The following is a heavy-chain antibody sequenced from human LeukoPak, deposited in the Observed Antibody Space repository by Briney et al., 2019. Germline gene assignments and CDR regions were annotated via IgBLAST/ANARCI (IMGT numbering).Heavy chain of an antibody. Sequence: GGSLRLSCTASGFTFSNAWMSWARQAPGKGLEWVSYISSSGSTIYYADSVKGRFAISRDNAKNSLYLQMNSLRAEDTAVYYCAREYSGSYYAFDYWGQGTLVTVSS. J-gene: IGHJ4*02. CDR1: GFTFSNAW. V-gene: IGHV3-11*01. CDR3: AREYSGSYYAFDY. D-gene: IGHD1-26*01. CDR2: ISSSGSTI.